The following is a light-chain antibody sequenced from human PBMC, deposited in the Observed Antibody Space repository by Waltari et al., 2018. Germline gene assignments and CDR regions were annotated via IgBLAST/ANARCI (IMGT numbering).Light chain of an antibody. V-gene: IGKV3-20*01. J-gene: IGKJ1*01. CDR1: QSVSRA. CDR3: QHYVRLPAT. CDR2: GAS. Sequence: EIVLTQSHGSLSSSPGERVTLSCRASQSVSRALAWYQQKPGQAPRLLIFGASNRATGIPDRFSGSGSETDVSRTISRREPEDCAVYYCQHYVRLPATFGRGTKVEIK.